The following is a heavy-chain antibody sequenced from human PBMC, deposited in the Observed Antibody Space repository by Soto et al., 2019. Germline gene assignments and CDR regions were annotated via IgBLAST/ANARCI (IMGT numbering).Heavy chain of an antibody. CDR2: ISWNSGSI. CDR1: GFTFDDYA. V-gene: IGHV3-9*01. J-gene: IGHJ4*02. CDR3: AKGERVLFGDNYFDY. Sequence: EVQLVESGGGLVQPGRSLRLSCAASGFTFDDYAMHWVRQAPGKGLEWVSGISWNSGSIGYADSVKGRFTISRDNAKNSLYLQMNSLRAEDTALYYCAKGERVLFGDNYFDYWGQGTLVTVSS. D-gene: IGHD3-3*01.